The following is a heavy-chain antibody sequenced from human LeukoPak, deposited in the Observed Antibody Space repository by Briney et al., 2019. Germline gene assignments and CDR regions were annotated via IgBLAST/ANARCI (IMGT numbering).Heavy chain of an antibody. D-gene: IGHD6-13*01. CDR2: IYYSGST. CDR1: GGSISSYY. CDR3: ARDHHGSSY. V-gene: IGHV4-59*01. Sequence: SETLSLTCTVSGGSISSYYWSWIRQPPGKGLEWIGYIYYSGSTNYNPSLKSRVTISVDTSKNQFSLKLSSVTAADTAVYFCARDHHGSSYWGQGTLVAVSS. J-gene: IGHJ4*02.